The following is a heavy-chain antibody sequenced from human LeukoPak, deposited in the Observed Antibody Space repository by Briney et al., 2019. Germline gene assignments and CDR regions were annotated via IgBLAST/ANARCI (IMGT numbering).Heavy chain of an antibody. CDR3: ARVEYSSSGDAFDI. D-gene: IGHD6-6*01. J-gene: IGHJ3*02. CDR2: FDPEDGET. Sequence: ASVKVSCKVSGYTLTELSMHWVRQAPGKGLEWMGGFDPEDGETIYAQKFQGRVTMTEDTSTDTAYMELRSLRSDDTAVYYCARVEYSSSGDAFDIWGQGTMVTVSS. CDR1: GYTLTELS. V-gene: IGHV1-24*01.